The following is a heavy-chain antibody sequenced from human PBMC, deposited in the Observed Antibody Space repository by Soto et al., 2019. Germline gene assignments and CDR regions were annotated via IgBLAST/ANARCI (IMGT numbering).Heavy chain of an antibody. CDR2: IIPIFGTA. Sequence: QVQLVQSGAEVKKPGSSVKVSCKASGGTFSSYAISWVRQAPGQGLEWMGGIIPIFGTANYAQKFQGRVTIPEDESTSTAYMELSSLRSEDTAVYYCAREMATIRGAYYYYGMDVWGQGTTVTVSS. CDR3: AREMATIRGAYYYYGMDV. D-gene: IGHD5-12*01. CDR1: GGTFSSYA. V-gene: IGHV1-69*01. J-gene: IGHJ6*02.